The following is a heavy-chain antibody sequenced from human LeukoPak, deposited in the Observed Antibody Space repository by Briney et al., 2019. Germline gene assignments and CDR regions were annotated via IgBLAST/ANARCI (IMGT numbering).Heavy chain of an antibody. J-gene: IGHJ4*02. CDR1: GFTVSSNY. CDR3: ARVRGSSSWYF. CDR2: IYSGGST. D-gene: IGHD6-13*01. V-gene: IGHV3-66*01. Sequence: GGSLRLSCAASGFTVSSNYMSWVRQAPGKGLEWVSVIYSGGSTYYADSVKGRFTISRDNSKNTLYLQMNSLRAEDTAVYYCARVRGSSSWYFGGQGTLVTVSS.